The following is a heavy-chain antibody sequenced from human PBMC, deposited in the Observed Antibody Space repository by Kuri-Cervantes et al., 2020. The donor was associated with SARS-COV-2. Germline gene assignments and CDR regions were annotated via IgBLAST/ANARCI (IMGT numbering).Heavy chain of an antibody. D-gene: IGHD5-24*01. J-gene: IGHJ4*02. V-gene: IGHV3-23*01. CDR3: AKSKEASEMATFNDY. CDR2: ISGSGGST. CDR1: GFTFSSYA. Sequence: GGSLRLSCAASGFTFSSYAVSWVRQAPGKGLEWVSSISGSGGSTYYADSVKGRFTISRDNAKNSLYLQMNSLRAEDTAVYYCAKSKEASEMATFNDYWGQGTLVTVSS.